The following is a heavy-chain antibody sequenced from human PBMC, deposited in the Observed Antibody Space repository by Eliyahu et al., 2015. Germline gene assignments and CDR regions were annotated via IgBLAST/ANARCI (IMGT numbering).Heavy chain of an antibody. CDR2: IFSNDEK. J-gene: IGHJ6*02. V-gene: IGHV2-26*01. CDR1: GFSLSNARMG. Sequence: QVTLKESGPVLVKPTETLTLTCTVSGFSLSNARMGVSWIRQPPGKALEWLAHIFSNDEKSSSTSLKSRLTISKDTSKSQVVLTMTNMDPVDTATYYCARMRGGDYDFWSGYLSYYYYGMDVWGQGTTVTVSS. CDR3: ARMRGGDYDFWSGYLSYYYYGMDV. D-gene: IGHD3-3*01.